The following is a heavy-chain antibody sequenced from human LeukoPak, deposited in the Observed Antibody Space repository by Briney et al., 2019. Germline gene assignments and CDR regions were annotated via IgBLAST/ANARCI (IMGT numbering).Heavy chain of an antibody. V-gene: IGHV3-23*01. D-gene: IGHD1-1*01. CDR2: ISGSGGST. J-gene: IGHJ5*02. CDR1: GFTISSYA. Sequence: PGGSLRLSCAASGFTISSYAMSWVRQAPGKGVEWVSAISGSGGSTYYADSVKGRFTISRDNSKNTLYLQMNSLRAEDTAVYYCAKCTTGTMDWFDPWGQGTLVTVSS. CDR3: AKCTTGTMDWFDP.